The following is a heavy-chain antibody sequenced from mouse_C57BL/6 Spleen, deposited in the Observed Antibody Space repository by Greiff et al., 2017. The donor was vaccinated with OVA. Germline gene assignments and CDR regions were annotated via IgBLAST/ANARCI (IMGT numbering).Heavy chain of an antibody. V-gene: IGHV3-6*01. D-gene: IGHD2-4*01. J-gene: IGHJ3*01. CDR1: GYSLTSGYY. CDR2: ISYDGSN. CDR3: AGGDYDYDGPWFAY. Sequence: EVTLQESGPGPVKPSQSLSLTCPVTGYSLTSGYYWNWIRQFPGNKLEWMGYISYDGSNNYNPSLKNRISITRDTSKNQFFLKLNSVTTEDTATYDCAGGDYDYDGPWFAYWGQGTLVTVSA.